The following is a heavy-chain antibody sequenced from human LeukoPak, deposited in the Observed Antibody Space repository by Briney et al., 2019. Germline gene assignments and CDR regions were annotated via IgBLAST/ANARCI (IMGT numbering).Heavy chain of an antibody. CDR3: ARQAPRRDGYYLDAFDI. J-gene: IGHJ3*02. D-gene: IGHD5-24*01. CDR2: IYYSGST. CDR1: GGSISSSSYY. Sequence: SETLSLTCTVSGGSISSSSYYWGWIRQPPGKGLEWIGSIYYSGSTYYNPSLKSRVTISVDTSKNQFSLKQSSVTAADTAVYYCARQAPRRDGYYLDAFDIWGQGTMVTVSS. V-gene: IGHV4-39*01.